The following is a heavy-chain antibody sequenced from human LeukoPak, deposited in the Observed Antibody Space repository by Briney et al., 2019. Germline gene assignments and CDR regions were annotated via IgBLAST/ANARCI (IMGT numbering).Heavy chain of an antibody. J-gene: IGHJ4*02. CDR1: GFTFSSYG. D-gene: IGHD1-26*01. V-gene: IGHV3-30*02. CDR3: AKGDTTWELPHDY. Sequence: GGSLRLSCAASGFTFSSYGMHWVRQVPGKGLEWVAFIRYDGSNKYYADSVKGRFTISRDKSKNTLYLQMNSLRAEDTAVYYCAKGDTTWELPHDYWGQGTLVTVSS. CDR2: IRYDGSNK.